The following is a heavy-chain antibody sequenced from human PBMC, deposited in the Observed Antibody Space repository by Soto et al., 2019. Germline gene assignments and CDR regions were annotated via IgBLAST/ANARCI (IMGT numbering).Heavy chain of an antibody. CDR1: GGSISSSSYY. V-gene: IGHV4-39*01. Sequence: LQLQESGPGLVKPSETLSLTCTVSGGSISSSSYYWGWIRQPPGKGLEWIGSIYYSGSTYYNPSLKSRVTISVDTSKNQFSLKLSSVTAADTAVYYCARHAPSLYIVVVPAADCDYWGQGTLGNFSS. J-gene: IGHJ4*02. CDR3: ARHAPSLYIVVVPAADCDY. D-gene: IGHD2-2*01. CDR2: IYYSGST.